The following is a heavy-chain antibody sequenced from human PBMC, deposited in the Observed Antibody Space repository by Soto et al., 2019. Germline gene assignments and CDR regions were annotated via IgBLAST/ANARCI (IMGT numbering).Heavy chain of an antibody. CDR2: IIPIFGTA. Sequence: QVQLVQSGAEVKKPGSSVKVSCKSSGGTFSSYAISWVRQAPVQGLEWMGGIIPIFGTANYAQKFQGRVTITADESTSTAYMELSSLRSEDTAVYYFARGWLREIYYYYGMAVWGHGTTVTVSS. CDR3: ARGWLREIYYYYGMAV. D-gene: IGHD5-12*01. J-gene: IGHJ6*02. CDR1: GGTFSSYA. V-gene: IGHV1-69*01.